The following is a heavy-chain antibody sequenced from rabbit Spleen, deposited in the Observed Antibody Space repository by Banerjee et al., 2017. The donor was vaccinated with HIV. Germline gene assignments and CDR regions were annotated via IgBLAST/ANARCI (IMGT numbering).Heavy chain of an antibody. V-gene: IGHV1S7*01. J-gene: IGHJ4*01. CDR1: GFDFNNYY. CDR3: VREVAVKFNL. CDR2: IDPVFGST. D-gene: IGHD4-1*01. Sequence: QLVESGGGLVQPGGSLKLSCKASGFDFNNYYMSWVRQAPGKGLEWIGYIDPVFGSTDYASWVNGRFTISSHNAQNTLYLQLNSLTAADTATYFCVREVAVKFNLWGPGTLVPVS.